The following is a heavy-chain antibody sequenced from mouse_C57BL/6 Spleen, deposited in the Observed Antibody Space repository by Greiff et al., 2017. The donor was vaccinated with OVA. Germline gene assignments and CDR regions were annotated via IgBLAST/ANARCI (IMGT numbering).Heavy chain of an antibody. D-gene: IGHD2-5*01. CDR2: IYPGSGNT. J-gene: IGHJ4*01. CDR1: GYTFTDYY. V-gene: IGHV1-76*01. Sequence: QVQLQQSGAELVRPGASVKLSCKASGYTFTDYYINWVKQRPGQGLEWIARIYPGSGNTYYNEKFKGKATLTAEKSSSTAYMQLSSLTSEDSAVYFCARHYSIKGYYAMDYWGQGTSVTVSS. CDR3: ARHYSIKGYYAMDY.